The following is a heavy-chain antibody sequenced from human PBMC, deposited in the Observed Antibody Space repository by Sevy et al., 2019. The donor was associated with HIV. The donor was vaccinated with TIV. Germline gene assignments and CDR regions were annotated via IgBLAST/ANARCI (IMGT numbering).Heavy chain of an antibody. CDR2: ISAYNGKT. V-gene: IGHV1-18*01. CDR1: GYTFTSDG. CDR3: ARDSVTGTTVIPYYYYMDV. D-gene: IGHD1-7*01. Sequence: ASVKVSCKASGYTFTSDGISWVRQAPGQGLEWMGWISAYNGKTNYAQKLQGRVTMTTDTSTSTAYMELRSLRSDDTAVYYCARDSVTGTTVIPYYYYMDVWGKGTTVTVSS. J-gene: IGHJ6*03.